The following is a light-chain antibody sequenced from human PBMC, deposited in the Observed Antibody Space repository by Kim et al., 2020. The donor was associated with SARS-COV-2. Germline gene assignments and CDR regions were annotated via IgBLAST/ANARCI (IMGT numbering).Light chain of an antibody. CDR1: SLRSYY. J-gene: IGLJ2*01. CDR3: NSRDSNGNVV. Sequence: SSELTQDPAVSVALGQTVRITCQGDSLRSYYATWYQQKPGQAPIVVIYGKNNRPSGIPDRFSGSSSGNTASLTITGAQAGDEADYYCNSRDSNGNVVLAG. V-gene: IGLV3-19*01. CDR2: GKN.